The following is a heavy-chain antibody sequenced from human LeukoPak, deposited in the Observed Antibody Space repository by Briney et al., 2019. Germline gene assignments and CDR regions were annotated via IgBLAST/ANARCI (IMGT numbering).Heavy chain of an antibody. CDR3: ARLSYSSVFYFDY. CDR2: IYYSGNT. D-gene: IGHD6-19*01. Sequence: SETLSLTCTVSGGSISSSYWSWIRQPPGKGLEWIGYIYYSGNTNYNPSLKSRVTISVDTSKNQFSLKLSSVTAADTAVYYCARLSYSSVFYFDYWGQGTLVTVSS. CDR1: GGSISSSY. J-gene: IGHJ4*02. V-gene: IGHV4-59*08.